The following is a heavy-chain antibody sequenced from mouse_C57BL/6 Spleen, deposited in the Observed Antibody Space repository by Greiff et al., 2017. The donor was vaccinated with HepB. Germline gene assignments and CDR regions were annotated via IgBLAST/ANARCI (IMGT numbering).Heavy chain of an antibody. D-gene: IGHD2-4*01. CDR3: ARGGLRGFDY. V-gene: IGHV1-82*01. J-gene: IGHJ2*01. Sequence: VQVVESGPELVKPGASVKISCKASGYAFSSSWMNWVKQRPGKGLEWIGRIYPGDGDTNYNGKFKGKATLTADKSSSTAYMQLSSLTSEDSAVYFCARGGLRGFDYWGQGTTLTVSS. CDR1: GYAFSSSW. CDR2: IYPGDGDT.